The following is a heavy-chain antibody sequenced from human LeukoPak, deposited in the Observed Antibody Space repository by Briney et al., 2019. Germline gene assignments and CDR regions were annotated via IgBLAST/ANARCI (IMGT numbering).Heavy chain of an antibody. CDR3: AKTPSTVGYYYYYMDV. D-gene: IGHD4-23*01. J-gene: IGHJ6*03. V-gene: IGHV3-23*01. CDR2: ISGSGGRS. CDR1: GFTFSTYV. Sequence: GGSLRLSCAASGFTFSTYVMSWVRQTPGKGLEWVSTISGSGGRSFYADSVKGRFTLSRDNSKNTLYLQMNSLRAEDTAVYYCAKTPSTVGYYYYYMDVWGKGTTVTISS.